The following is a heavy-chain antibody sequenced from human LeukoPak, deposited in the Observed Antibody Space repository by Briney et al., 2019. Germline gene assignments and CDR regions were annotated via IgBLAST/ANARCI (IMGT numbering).Heavy chain of an antibody. CDR3: ARDRYNWNGDFDY. Sequence: GGSLRLSCAASGFTFSSYGMHWVRQAPGKGLEWVAVIWYDGSNKYYADSVKGRFTISRDNSKNTLYLRMNSLRAEDTAVYYCARDRYNWNGDFDYWGQGTLVTVSS. J-gene: IGHJ4*02. CDR2: IWYDGSNK. CDR1: GFTFSSYG. D-gene: IGHD1-20*01. V-gene: IGHV3-33*01.